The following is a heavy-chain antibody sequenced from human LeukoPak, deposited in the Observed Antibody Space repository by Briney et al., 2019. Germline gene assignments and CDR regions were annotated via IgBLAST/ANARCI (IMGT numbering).Heavy chain of an antibody. J-gene: IGHJ1*01. CDR1: GYTFTGYY. CDR3: AREHDGSGYYDRFQH. D-gene: IGHD3-22*01. V-gene: IGHV1-2*02. CDR2: INPNSGGT. Sequence: GASVKVSCKASGYTFTGYYMHWVRQAPGQGLEWMGWINPNSGGTNYAQKFQGRVTMTRDTSISTAYMELSRLRSDDTAVYYCAREHDGSGYYDRFQHWGQDTLVTVSS.